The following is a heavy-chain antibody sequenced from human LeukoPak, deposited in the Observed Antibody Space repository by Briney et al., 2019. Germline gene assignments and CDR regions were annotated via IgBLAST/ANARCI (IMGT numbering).Heavy chain of an antibody. Sequence: GGSLRLSCAASGFIFTDYWMNWVRQAPGKGLEWVSAISGSGGSTYYADSVKGRFTISRDNSKNTLYLQMNSLRAEDTAVYYCAKDGPWEQWLPYFDYWGQGTLVTVSS. J-gene: IGHJ4*02. CDR3: AKDGPWEQWLPYFDY. D-gene: IGHD6-19*01. CDR1: GFIFTDYW. CDR2: ISGSGGST. V-gene: IGHV3-23*01.